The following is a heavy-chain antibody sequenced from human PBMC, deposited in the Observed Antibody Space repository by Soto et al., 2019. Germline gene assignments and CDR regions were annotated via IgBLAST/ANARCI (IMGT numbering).Heavy chain of an antibody. CDR1: GYTFTTYW. CDR2: VFPGDSDT. V-gene: IGHV5-51*01. D-gene: IGHD3-3*01. J-gene: IGHJ6*02. Sequence: PXESLKISCEVSGYTFTTYWIAWVRQVPGKGLEWVGIVFPGDSDTRFSPSFQGQVTISADKSISTAYLQWSSLKASDTAMYYCARSGSYGMDVWGQGTTVTVSS. CDR3: ARSGSYGMDV.